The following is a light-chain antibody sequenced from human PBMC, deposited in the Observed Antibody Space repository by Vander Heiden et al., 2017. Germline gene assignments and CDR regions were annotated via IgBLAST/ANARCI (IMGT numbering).Light chain of an antibody. J-gene: IGKJ3*01. CDR1: QSISSN. CDR2: GAS. V-gene: IGKV3-15*01. CDR3: QQYNNWPL. Sequence: IFLTPSPPPLSFSPWDTPTLSCRASQSISSNLAWYQQKPGQAPRLLIYGASTRATDVPARFSGSGSGTEFTLTISSLQSEDFAIYYCQQYNNWPLFGPGTTVAIK.